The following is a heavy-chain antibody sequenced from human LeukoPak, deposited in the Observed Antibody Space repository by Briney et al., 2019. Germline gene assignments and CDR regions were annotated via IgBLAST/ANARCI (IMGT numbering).Heavy chain of an antibody. CDR1: GFAFGTYA. J-gene: IGHJ4*02. Sequence: GGSLRLSCAGSGFAFGTYAMSWVRQALGMGLEWVSSISANGQATYYADSVEGRFTISRDNSKSTLYLQLNSLRAEDTATYYCARDPYNTILYRRAHWRQGTLVTVSS. CDR3: ARDPYNTILYRRAH. CDR2: ISANGQAT. D-gene: IGHD3-10*01. V-gene: IGHV3-23*01.